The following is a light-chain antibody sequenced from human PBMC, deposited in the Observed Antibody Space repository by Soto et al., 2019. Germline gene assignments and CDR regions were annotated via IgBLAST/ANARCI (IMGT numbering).Light chain of an antibody. CDR1: QSVSSSY. CDR3: QQYGSSSWT. V-gene: IGKV3-20*01. J-gene: IGKJ1*01. CDR2: GAS. Sequence: EIVLTQSPGTRSLSPGERATLSCRDSQSVSSSYLAWYQQKPGQAPRLLIYGASSRATGIPDRFSGSGSETDFTLTISRLEPEDFAVYYCQQYGSSSWTFGQGTKVEIK.